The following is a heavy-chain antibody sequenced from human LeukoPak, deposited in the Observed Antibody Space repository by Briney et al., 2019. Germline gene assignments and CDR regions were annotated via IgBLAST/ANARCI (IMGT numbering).Heavy chain of an antibody. CDR3: ARDKTPYTAMGQFDY. J-gene: IGHJ4*02. CDR2: ISYDGSNK. Sequence: PGGSLRLSCAASGFTFSSYGMHWVRQAPGKGLEWVAVISYDGSNKYYADSVKGRFTISRDNSKNTLYLQMNSLRAEDTAVYYCARDKTPYTAMGQFDYWGQGTLVTVSS. V-gene: IGHV3-30*19. CDR1: GFTFSSYG. D-gene: IGHD5-18*01.